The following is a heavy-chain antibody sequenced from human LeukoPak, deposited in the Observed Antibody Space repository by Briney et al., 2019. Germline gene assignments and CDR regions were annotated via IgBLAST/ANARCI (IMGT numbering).Heavy chain of an antibody. D-gene: IGHD3-22*01. CDR1: GYTFTSYA. Sequence: ASVKVSCKASGYTFTSYAMHWVRQAPGQRLEWMGWINAGNGNTKYSQEFQGRVTITRDTSASTAYMELSSLRSEDMAVYYCARSTYYYDSSGYCLDYWGQGTLVTVSS. CDR2: INAGNGNT. CDR3: ARSTYYYDSSGYCLDY. J-gene: IGHJ4*02. V-gene: IGHV1-3*03.